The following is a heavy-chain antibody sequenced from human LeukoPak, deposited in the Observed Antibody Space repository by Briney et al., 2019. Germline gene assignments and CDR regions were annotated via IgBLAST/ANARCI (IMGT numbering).Heavy chain of an antibody. J-gene: IGHJ4*02. V-gene: IGHV3-74*01. CDR1: RFTFNTYW. Sequence: PGGSLRLSCAASRFTFNTYWMHWVRQAPGKGRVWVSRIDGDGYSTAYADSVKGRFTISRDNAKNSLYLQMNSLRAEDTAVYYCARDPPGYRIRYLAYWGQGTLVTVSS. CDR2: IDGDGYST. D-gene: IGHD1-14*01. CDR3: ARDPPGYRIRYLAY.